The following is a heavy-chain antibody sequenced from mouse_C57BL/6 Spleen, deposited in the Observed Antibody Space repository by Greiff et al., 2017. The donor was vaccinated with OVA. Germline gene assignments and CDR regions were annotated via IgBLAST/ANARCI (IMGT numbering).Heavy chain of an antibody. J-gene: IGHJ1*03. CDR3: ARDEYDWYFDV. CDR2: ISDGGSYT. CDR1: GFTFSSYA. Sequence: EVKLVESGGGLVKPGGSLKLSCAASGFTFSSYAMSWVRQTPEKRLEWVATISDGGSYTYYPDNVKGRFTISRDNAKNNLYLQMSHLKSEDTAMYYCARDEYDWYFDVWGTGTTVTVSS. V-gene: IGHV5-4*01. D-gene: IGHD5-1*01.